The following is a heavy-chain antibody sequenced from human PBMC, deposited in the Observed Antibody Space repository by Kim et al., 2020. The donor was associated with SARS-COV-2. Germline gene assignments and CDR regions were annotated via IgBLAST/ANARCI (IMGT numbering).Heavy chain of an antibody. V-gene: IGHV3-23*01. CDR2: ISYGSQPT. J-gene: IGHJ1*01. D-gene: IGHD1-1*01. CDR3: ASERDNYQTNAGPARQR. CDR1: GFKFSDYA. Sequence: GGSLRLSCAASGFKFSDYAMTWVRQAPGKGLEWVSDISYGSQPTHYADSAKGRFTISRDNSNNMLYLEMSNLSADDTAVYYCASERDNYQTNAGPARQRWGQGTLVTVST.